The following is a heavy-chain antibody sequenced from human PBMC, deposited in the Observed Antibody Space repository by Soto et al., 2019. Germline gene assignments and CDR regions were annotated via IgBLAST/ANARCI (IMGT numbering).Heavy chain of an antibody. D-gene: IGHD2-15*01. CDR3: ARIEGYCSGGTCYRGAGDY. CDR2: IIPFFGTA. V-gene: IGHV1-69*12. CDR1: GGTFSNYS. J-gene: IGHJ4*02. Sequence: QVQLVQSGAEVKKPGSSVKVSCKASGGTFSNYSINWVRQAPGQGLEWMGGIIPFFGTANYAQKFQGRATITADESATTAYMEVTSLRSDATAVYYCARIEGYCSGGTCYRGAGDYWGQGTMVAVSS.